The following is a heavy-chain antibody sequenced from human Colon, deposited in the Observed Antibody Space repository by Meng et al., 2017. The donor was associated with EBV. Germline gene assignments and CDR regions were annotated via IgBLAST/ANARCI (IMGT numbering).Heavy chain of an antibody. CDR1: GGSISSNGYY. D-gene: IGHD3-10*01. CDR3: ARRRGGSGRDC. Sequence: QLQLQEPGPGLVKPSAPLSLTCTVSGGSISSNGYYWDWVRQPPGKGLEWIGAIYHSGSTSYNPSLQSRVTMFVDTSKNQFSLMLTSVTATDTAVYYCARRRGGSGRDCWGQGTLVTVSS. V-gene: IGHV4-39*01. J-gene: IGHJ4*02. CDR2: IYHSGST.